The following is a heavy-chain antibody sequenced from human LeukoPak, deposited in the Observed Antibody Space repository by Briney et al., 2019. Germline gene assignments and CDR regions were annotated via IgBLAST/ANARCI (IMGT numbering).Heavy chain of an antibody. CDR2: IYYSGST. CDR3: ARHEDTAAWDIAVAGTRGSPGNYGMDV. Sequence: SETLSLTCTVSGGSISSSSYYWGWIRQPPGKGLEWTGSIYYSGSTYYNPSLKSRVTISVDTSKNQFSLKLSSVTAADTAVYYCARHEDTAAWDIAVAGTRGSPGNYGMDVWGQGTTVTVSS. CDR1: GGSISSSSYY. D-gene: IGHD6-19*01. J-gene: IGHJ6*02. V-gene: IGHV4-39*01.